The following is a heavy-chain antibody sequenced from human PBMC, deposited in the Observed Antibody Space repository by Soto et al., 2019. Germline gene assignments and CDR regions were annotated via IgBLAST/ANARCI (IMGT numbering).Heavy chain of an antibody. Sequence: GGSLRLSCAASGFTFGNYWMSWVRQAPGKGPEWVANVKQDGSERNYVDSVKGRFTISRDNAENSLYLQMNSLRAEDTAVYYCTRDASRDSSARGWFDPWGPGTLVTVSS. CDR2: VKQDGSER. CDR3: TRDASRDSSARGWFDP. CDR1: GFTFGNYW. D-gene: IGHD6-13*01. V-gene: IGHV3-7*01. J-gene: IGHJ5*02.